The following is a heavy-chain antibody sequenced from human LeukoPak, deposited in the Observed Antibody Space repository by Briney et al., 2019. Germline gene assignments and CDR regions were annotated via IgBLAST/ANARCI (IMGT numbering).Heavy chain of an antibody. V-gene: IGHV4-59*01. CDR3: ARDQAWGTWPSHNWFDP. J-gene: IGHJ5*02. CDR2: IYYSGST. CDR1: GGSISSYY. Sequence: SETLSLTCTVSGGSISSYYWSWIRQPPGKGLEWIGYIYYSGSTNYNPSLKSRVTISVDTSKNQFSLKLSSVTAADTAVYYCARDQAWGTWPSHNWFDPWGQGTLVTVSS. D-gene: IGHD1-1*01.